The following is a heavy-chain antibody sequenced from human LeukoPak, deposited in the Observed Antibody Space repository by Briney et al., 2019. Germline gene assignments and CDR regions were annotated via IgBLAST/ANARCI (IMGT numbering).Heavy chain of an antibody. Sequence: GGSLRLSCAASGFTFSSYTMTWVRPAPGKGLEWVSSISSSSTSIYYADSVKGRFTVSRDNAENSLYLQMNSLRAEDTALYYCARGKFASAWFDYWGLGTLVTVSS. D-gene: IGHD6-19*01. CDR3: ARGKFASAWFDY. CDR2: ISSSSTSI. V-gene: IGHV3-21*01. CDR1: GFTFSSYT. J-gene: IGHJ4*02.